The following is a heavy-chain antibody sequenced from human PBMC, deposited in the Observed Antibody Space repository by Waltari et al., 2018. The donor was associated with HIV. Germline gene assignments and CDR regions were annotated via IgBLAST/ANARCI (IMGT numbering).Heavy chain of an antibody. J-gene: IGHJ6*02. Sequence: QVQLVQPGTEVKKPGASVTVSCKVSGSTLPDLYIHWVRQAPGKGREWMGNFDPEDDETIYAQKFQGRITMTEDTSSDTAYMELSSLTSGDTAVYYCATDFSGMVRAYSYYSLDVWGQGTTVTVSS. CDR1: GSTLPDLY. CDR2: FDPEDDET. D-gene: IGHD3-10*01. CDR3: ATDFSGMVRAYSYYSLDV. V-gene: IGHV1-24*01.